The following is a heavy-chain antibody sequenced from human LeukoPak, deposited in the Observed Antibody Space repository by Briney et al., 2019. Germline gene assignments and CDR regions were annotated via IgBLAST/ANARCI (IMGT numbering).Heavy chain of an antibody. CDR2: ISGSGIST. V-gene: IGHV3-23*01. CDR1: RFTFSSYG. Sequence: PGGSLRLSCAASRFTFSSYGMSWVRQAPGKGLEWVSAISGSGISTYYADSVKGRFTISRDNSRNTVYLLMSSLRAEDTAVYYCAKGYQWLAASDWGQGTLVTVSS. D-gene: IGHD6-19*01. CDR3: AKGYQWLAASD. J-gene: IGHJ4*02.